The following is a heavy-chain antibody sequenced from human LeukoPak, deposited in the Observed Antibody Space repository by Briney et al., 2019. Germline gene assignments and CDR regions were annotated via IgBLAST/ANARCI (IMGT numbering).Heavy chain of an antibody. CDR3: ARAYCSGGSCYSGFDY. V-gene: IGHV4-4*07. D-gene: IGHD2-15*01. Sequence: SETLSLTCTVSGGSISSYYWSWIRQPAGKGLDWIGRIYSSGSTNYNPSLKSRVTMSVDTSKNQFSLKLSSVTAADTAVYYCARAYCSGGSCYSGFDYWGQGTLVTVSS. J-gene: IGHJ4*02. CDR1: GGSISSYY. CDR2: IYSSGST.